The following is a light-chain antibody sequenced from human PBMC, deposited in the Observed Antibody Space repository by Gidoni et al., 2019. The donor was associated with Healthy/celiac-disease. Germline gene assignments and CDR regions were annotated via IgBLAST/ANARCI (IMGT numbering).Light chain of an antibody. V-gene: IGLV3-1*01. CDR2: QDS. Sequence: SYELTQPPSLSVSQGQTASITCSGDKLGDKYACWYQQKPGQSPVLVIYQDSKRPSGIPELFAGSNSGNTATLTISGTQAMDEADYYCQAWDSSTAVFGGGTKLTVL. J-gene: IGLJ2*01. CDR1: KLGDKY. CDR3: QAWDSSTAV.